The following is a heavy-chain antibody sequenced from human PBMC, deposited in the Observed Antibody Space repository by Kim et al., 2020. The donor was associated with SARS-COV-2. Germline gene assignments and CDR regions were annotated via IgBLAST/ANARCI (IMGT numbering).Heavy chain of an antibody. Sequence: GGSLRLSCAASGFTFSSYAMSWVRQAPGKGLEWVSAISGSGGSTYYADSVKGRFTISRDNSKNTLYLQMNSLRAEDTAVYYCAKAHYDILTGCPPHFDYWGQGTLVTVSS. CDR2: ISGSGGST. CDR1: GFTFSSYA. V-gene: IGHV3-23*01. D-gene: IGHD3-9*01. CDR3: AKAHYDILTGCPPHFDY. J-gene: IGHJ4*02.